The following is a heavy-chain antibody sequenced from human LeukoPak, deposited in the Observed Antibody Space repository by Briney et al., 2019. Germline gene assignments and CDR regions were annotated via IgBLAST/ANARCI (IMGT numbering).Heavy chain of an antibody. J-gene: IGHJ4*02. CDR2: IIPILGIA. CDR1: GGTFSSYA. CDR3: ARDRGVVAATY. V-gene: IGHV1-69*04. Sequence: GASVKVSCKASGGTFSSYAISWVRQAPGQGLEWMGRIIPILGIANYAQKFQGRVTITADKSTSTAYMELSSLRSEDTAVYYCARDRGVVAATYWGQGTLVTVSS. D-gene: IGHD2-15*01.